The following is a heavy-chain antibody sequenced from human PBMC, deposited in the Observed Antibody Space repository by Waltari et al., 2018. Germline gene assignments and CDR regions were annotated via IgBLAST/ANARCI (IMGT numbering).Heavy chain of an antibody. CDR1: GGSISSSSYY. V-gene: IGHV4-39*01. CDR2: IYYSGST. Sequence: QLQLQESGPGLVKPSETLSLTCTVSGGSISSSSYYWGWLRQPPGKGLEWIGSIYYSGSTYYNPSLKSRVTISVDTSKNQFSLKLSSVTAADTAVYYCARQVVAATRAFRWFDPWGQGTLVTVSS. J-gene: IGHJ5*02. D-gene: IGHD2-15*01. CDR3: ARQVVAATRAFRWFDP.